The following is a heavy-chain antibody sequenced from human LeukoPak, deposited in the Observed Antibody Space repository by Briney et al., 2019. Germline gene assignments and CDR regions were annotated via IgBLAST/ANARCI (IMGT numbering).Heavy chain of an antibody. CDR3: ARDPSSSGWYGYYFDY. J-gene: IGHJ4*02. V-gene: IGHV3-30-3*01. CDR1: GFTFSSYA. D-gene: IGHD6-19*01. Sequence: GRSLRLSCAASGFTFSSYAMHWVRQAPGKGLEWVAVISYDGSNKYYADSVKGRFTISRDNSKNSLYLQMNSLRVEDTAVYYCARDPSSSGWYGYYFDYWGQGTLVSVSS. CDR2: ISYDGSNK.